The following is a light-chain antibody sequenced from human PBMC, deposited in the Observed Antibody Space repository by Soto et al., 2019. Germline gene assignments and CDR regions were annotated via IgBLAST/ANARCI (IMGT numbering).Light chain of an antibody. J-gene: IGKJ2*01. V-gene: IGKV3-20*01. CDR1: QIVNSND. Sequence: EMVLTQSPDTLSLSPGERATLSCRASQIVNSNDLAWYQHKPGQAPRLLIYGASSRPGGIPDKFSGSGSGRDFTFTINRLEPEDFAVYYCQQYDRSPYTFGQGTKLEI. CDR3: QQYDRSPYT. CDR2: GAS.